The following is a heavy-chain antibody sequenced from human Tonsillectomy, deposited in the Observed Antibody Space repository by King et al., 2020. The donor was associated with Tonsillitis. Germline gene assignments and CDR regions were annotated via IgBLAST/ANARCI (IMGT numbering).Heavy chain of an antibody. CDR3: AKGRRISPWGGSGSSYFNY. J-gene: IGHJ4*02. Sequence: QLQESGPGLVKPSETLSLTCTVSGGSFSSYYWSWIRQPPGKGLEWIGYIYYSGSTNYNPSLKSRVTISADTSKNQFSLKLSSVTAADTAVYYCAKGRRISPWGGSGSSYFNYWGQGTLVTVSS. CDR1: GGSFSSYY. V-gene: IGHV4-59*01. CDR2: IYYSGST. D-gene: IGHD3-10*01.